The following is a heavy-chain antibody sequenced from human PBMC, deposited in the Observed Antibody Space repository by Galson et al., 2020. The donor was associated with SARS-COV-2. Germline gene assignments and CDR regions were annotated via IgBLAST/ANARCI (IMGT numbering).Heavy chain of an antibody. CDR2: IFYDGNYK. Sequence: GGSLRLSCAASGFTFSNYGMHWVRQAPGKGLEWVAVIFYDGNYKYYGDSVKGRFTISRDNSKNTVYLQMNSLTAEDTAVYYCARREEDNKRRGIEHWGQGSLVTVSS. V-gene: IGHV3-33*01. CDR3: ARREEDNKRRGIEH. D-gene: IGHD3-16*01. J-gene: IGHJ4*02. CDR1: GFTFSNYG.